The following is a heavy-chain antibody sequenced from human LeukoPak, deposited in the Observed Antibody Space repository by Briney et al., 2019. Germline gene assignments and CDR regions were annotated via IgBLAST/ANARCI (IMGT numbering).Heavy chain of an antibody. CDR1: GGSFSGYY. Sequence: PSETLSLTCAVYGGSFSGYYWSWIRQPPGKGLEWIGEINHSGSTNYNPSLKSRVTISVDTSKNQFSLKLSSVTAADTAVYYCARRPHSNYHFDYWGQGTLVTVSS. V-gene: IGHV4-34*01. CDR3: ARRPHSNYHFDY. CDR2: INHSGST. J-gene: IGHJ4*02. D-gene: IGHD4-11*01.